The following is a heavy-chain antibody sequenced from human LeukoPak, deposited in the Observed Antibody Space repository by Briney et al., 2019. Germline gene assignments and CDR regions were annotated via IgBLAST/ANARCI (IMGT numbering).Heavy chain of an antibody. CDR1: GYTFTSYY. CDR3: ARDPSGIAARRGRFDY. CDR2: INPSGGST. D-gene: IGHD6-6*01. V-gene: IGHV1-46*01. J-gene: IGHJ4*02. Sequence: ASLKLSCKASGYTFTSYYMHWVRQAPGQGLEWMGIINPSGGSTSYAQKFHGRATMTRDMSTSTVYMELSSLRSEDTAVYYCARDPSGIAARRGRFDYWGQGTLVTVSS.